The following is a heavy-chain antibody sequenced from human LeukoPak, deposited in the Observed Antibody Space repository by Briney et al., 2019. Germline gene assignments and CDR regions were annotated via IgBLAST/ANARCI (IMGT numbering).Heavy chain of an antibody. J-gene: IGHJ6*02. CDR3: ARDKGKRGINYGMDV. D-gene: IGHD7-27*01. V-gene: IGHV3-30*02. Sequence: GGSLRLSCAASGFTFSSYGMHWVRQAPGKGLEWVAFIRYDGSNKYYADSVKGRFTISRDNSKNTLYLQMNSLRAEDTAVYYCARDKGKRGINYGMDVWGQGTTVTVSS. CDR2: IRYDGSNK. CDR1: GFTFSSYG.